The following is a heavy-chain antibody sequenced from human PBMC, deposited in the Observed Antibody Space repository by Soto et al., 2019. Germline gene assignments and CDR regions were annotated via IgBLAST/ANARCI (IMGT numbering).Heavy chain of an antibody. Sequence: PGGSLRLSCAASRFTFTTYAMNWVRQAPGKGLEWVALMSSAGTNEHYADSVRGRFTVSRDNSRNTLFLQMNNLRTDDTAVYYCARCRYISGCYCYSDFGGLGTLLTVSS. V-gene: IGHV3-30-3*01. CDR2: MSSAGTNE. J-gene: IGHJ4*02. CDR1: RFTFTTYA. D-gene: IGHD6-19*01. CDR3: ARCRYISGCYCYSDF.